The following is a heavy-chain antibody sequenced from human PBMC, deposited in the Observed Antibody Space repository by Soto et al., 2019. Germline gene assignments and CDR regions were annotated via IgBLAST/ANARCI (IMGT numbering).Heavy chain of an antibody. D-gene: IGHD3-10*02. Sequence: QVQLVQSGAEVKKPGSSVKVSCKASGGTFSSYAISWVRQAPGQGLEWMGGIIPIFGTANHAQKFQGRVPIPAEVSQSTACMELSSLRSEDTTVYYCASVLMGYYFDYWGQGALVAVSS. CDR3: ASVLMGYYFDY. CDR2: IIPIFGTA. CDR1: GGTFSSYA. J-gene: IGHJ4*02. V-gene: IGHV1-69*12.